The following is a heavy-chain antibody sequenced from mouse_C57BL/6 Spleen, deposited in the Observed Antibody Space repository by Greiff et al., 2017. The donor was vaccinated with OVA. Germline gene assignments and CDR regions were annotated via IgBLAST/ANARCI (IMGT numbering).Heavy chain of an antibody. D-gene: IGHD1-3*01. CDR2: IYPSDSET. CDR1: GYTFTSYW. CDR3: ATNYPPWCFDV. V-gene: IGHV1-61*01. Sequence: QVQLKQPGAELVRPGSSVKLSCKASGYTFTSYWMDWVKQRPGQGLEWIGNIYPSDSETHYNQKFKDKATLTVDKSSSTAYMQLSSLTSEDSAVYYCATNYPPWCFDVWGTGTTVTVSS. J-gene: IGHJ1*03.